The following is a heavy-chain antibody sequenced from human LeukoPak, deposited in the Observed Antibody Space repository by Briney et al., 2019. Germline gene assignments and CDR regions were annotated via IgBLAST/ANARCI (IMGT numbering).Heavy chain of an antibody. CDR3: ARTTAVTTAWYYYYYYGMDV. V-gene: IGHV1-18*01. Sequence: ASVKVSCKASGYTFTSYDISWVRQAPGQGLEWMGWISAYNGNTNYAQKLQGRVTMTTDTSTSTAYMELRSLRSDDTAVYYCARTTAVTTAWYYYYYYGMDVWGQGTTVTVSS. J-gene: IGHJ6*02. CDR2: ISAYNGNT. CDR1: GYTFTSYD. D-gene: IGHD4-23*01.